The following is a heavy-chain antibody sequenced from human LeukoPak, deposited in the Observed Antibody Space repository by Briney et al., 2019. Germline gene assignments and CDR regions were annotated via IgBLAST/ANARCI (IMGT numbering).Heavy chain of an antibody. D-gene: IGHD4-17*01. V-gene: IGHV3-23*01. CDR1: GFTFSSYA. J-gene: IGHJ6*02. CDR3: AKHETTAYYYYYGMDV. Sequence: GGSLRLSCAASGFTFSSYAMSWVRQAPGKGLEWVSAISGSGGSTYYADSVKGRFTISRDNSKNTLYLQMNSLRAEDTAVYYCAKHETTAYYYYYGMDVWGQGTLVTVSS. CDR2: ISGSGGST.